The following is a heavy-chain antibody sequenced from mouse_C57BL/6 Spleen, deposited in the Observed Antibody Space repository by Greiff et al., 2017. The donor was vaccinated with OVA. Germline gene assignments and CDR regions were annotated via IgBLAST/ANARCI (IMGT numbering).Heavy chain of an antibody. Sequence: VQLQQPGAELVRPGSSVKLSCKASGYTFTSYWMDWVKQRPGQGLEWIGNIYPSDSETHYNQKFKDKATLTVDKSSSTAYMQLSSLTSEDSAVYYCARGSSNYEGAMDYWGQGTSVTVSS. CDR3: ARGSSNYEGAMDY. D-gene: IGHD2-5*01. V-gene: IGHV1-61*01. J-gene: IGHJ4*01. CDR1: GYTFTSYW. CDR2: IYPSDSET.